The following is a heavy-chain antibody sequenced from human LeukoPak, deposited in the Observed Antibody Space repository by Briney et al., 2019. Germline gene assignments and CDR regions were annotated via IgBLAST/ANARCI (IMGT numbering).Heavy chain of an antibody. Sequence: ASVKVSCKVSGYTFTDYYMHWVQQAPGKGLEWMGLVDPEDGETIYAEKFQGRVTITADTSTDTAYMELSSLRSEDTAVYYCATEGCSGGSCYPTGWFDPWGQGTLVTVSS. CDR2: VDPEDGET. D-gene: IGHD2-15*01. J-gene: IGHJ5*02. CDR3: ATEGCSGGSCYPTGWFDP. CDR1: GYTFTDYY. V-gene: IGHV1-69-2*01.